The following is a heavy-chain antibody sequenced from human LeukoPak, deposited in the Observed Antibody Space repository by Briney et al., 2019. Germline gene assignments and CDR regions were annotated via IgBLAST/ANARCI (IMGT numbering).Heavy chain of an antibody. D-gene: IGHD6-13*01. Sequence: GASVKVSCKASGYTFTSYGISWVRQAPGQGLEWMGWINTNTGNPTYAQGFTGRFVFSSDTSVSMAYLQINSLKSEDTAVYYCTRSAIGRADYWGQGTLVTVSS. J-gene: IGHJ4*02. CDR2: INTNTGNP. CDR1: GYTFTSYG. CDR3: TRSAIGRADY. V-gene: IGHV7-4-1*04.